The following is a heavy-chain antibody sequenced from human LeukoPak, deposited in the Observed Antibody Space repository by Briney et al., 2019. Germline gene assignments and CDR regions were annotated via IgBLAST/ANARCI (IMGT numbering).Heavy chain of an antibody. CDR3: AKCRGSSWSDYFDY. J-gene: IGHJ4*02. CDR2: ISDSGGST. Sequence: GASLRLSCAVSGFSLSRYAMSWVRKAPGKGLEWVSAISDSGGSTYYADSVKGRFTISRDNSRNTLYLQMNTLRAEDTAVYYCAKCRGSSWSDYFDYWGQGTLVTVST. D-gene: IGHD6-13*01. V-gene: IGHV3-23*01. CDR1: GFSLSRYA.